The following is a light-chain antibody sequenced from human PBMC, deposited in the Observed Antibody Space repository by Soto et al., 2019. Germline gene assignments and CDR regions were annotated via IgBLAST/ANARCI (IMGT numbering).Light chain of an antibody. CDR1: QSVVSW. Sequence: EIQMTQSPSSVSASVGDRVTITCRASQSVVSWLAWYQQKPGKAPKLLIYAASNLQSGVPLRFSGSGSGTDFTLTISSLQPEDFASYYCQQTTSLPLTFGGGTKVDIK. V-gene: IGKV1-12*01. CDR2: AAS. J-gene: IGKJ4*01. CDR3: QQTTSLPLT.